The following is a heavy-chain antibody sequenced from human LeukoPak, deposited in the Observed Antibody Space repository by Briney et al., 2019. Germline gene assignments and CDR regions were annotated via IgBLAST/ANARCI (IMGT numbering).Heavy chain of an antibody. Sequence: ASETLSLTCTVSGGSFSGGDYYWTWIRQPPGKGLEWIGYVYKGGRTYYTPSLESRVTISLDTSKNQFSLSLRSVTAADTAMYYCVRDEETSQMFNLFDPWGQGLQVTVSS. CDR1: GGSFSGGDYY. D-gene: IGHD3-10*02. CDR3: VRDEETSQMFNLFDP. J-gene: IGHJ5*02. V-gene: IGHV4-30-4*01. CDR2: VYKGGRT.